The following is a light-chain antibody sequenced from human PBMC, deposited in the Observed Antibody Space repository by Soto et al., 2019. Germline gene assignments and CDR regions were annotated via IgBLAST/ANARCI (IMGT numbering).Light chain of an antibody. Sequence: QSALTQPASVSGSPGQSITISCTGTSSDVGAYNYVSWYQHYPGKAPKLMIYDVSNRPSGVSNRFPGSKSGNTASLTIAGLQAEDEADYYCSSYTAISTVVFGGGTKLTVL. CDR3: SSYTAISTVV. CDR1: SSDVGAYNY. J-gene: IGLJ2*01. CDR2: DVS. V-gene: IGLV2-14*03.